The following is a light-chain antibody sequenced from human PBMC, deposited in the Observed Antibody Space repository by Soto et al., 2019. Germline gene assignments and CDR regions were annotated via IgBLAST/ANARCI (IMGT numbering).Light chain of an antibody. CDR1: SSDVGGYNY. CDR2: EVS. CDR3: SSYAGSNNLI. V-gene: IGLV2-8*01. J-gene: IGLJ2*01. Sequence: QSALTQPPSASGSPGQSVTISCTGTSSDVGGYNYVSWHQQHPGKAPKLIIYEVSKRPSGVPDRFSGSKSGNTASLTVSGLQAEDEADYYCSSYAGSNNLIFGGGTQLTVL.